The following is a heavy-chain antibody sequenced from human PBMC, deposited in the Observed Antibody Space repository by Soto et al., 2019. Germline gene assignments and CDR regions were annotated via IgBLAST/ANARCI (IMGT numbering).Heavy chain of an antibody. J-gene: IGHJ6*02. V-gene: IGHV4-30-4*01. CDR2: IHYSGST. CDR1: GGSISGGDSY. CDR3: ARDRLGYCTSTSFYYGMDV. D-gene: IGHD2-2*01. Sequence: QVQLQESGPGLVKPSQTLSLTCTVSGGSISGGDSYWSWIRQPPGKGLEWIGSIHYSGSTYYNPSLTSRLIVSVDTSKNQFSLNLRSVTAADTAVYYCARDRLGYCTSTSFYYGMDVWGQGTKITVSS.